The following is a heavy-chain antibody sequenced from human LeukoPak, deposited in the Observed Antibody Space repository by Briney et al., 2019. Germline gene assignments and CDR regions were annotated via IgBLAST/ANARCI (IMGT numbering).Heavy chain of an antibody. CDR3: ARSYQYDSSGDPDGFDI. CDR1: GFTFSSYA. CDR2: ISYDGSNK. V-gene: IGHV3-30-3*01. J-gene: IGHJ3*02. Sequence: GGSLRLSCAASGFTFSSYAMHWVRQAPGKGLEWVAVISYDGSNKYYADSVKGRFTISRDNSKNTLYLQMNSLRAEDTAVYYCARSYQYDSSGDPDGFDIWGQGTMVTVSS. D-gene: IGHD3-22*01.